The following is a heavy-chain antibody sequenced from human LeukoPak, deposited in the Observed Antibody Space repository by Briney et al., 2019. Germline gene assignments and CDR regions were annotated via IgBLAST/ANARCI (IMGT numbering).Heavy chain of an antibody. CDR1: GFTFSSYG. CDR2: IKQDGSEK. V-gene: IGHV3-7*01. J-gene: IGHJ4*02. CDR3: ARDVIVGATNTDY. D-gene: IGHD1-26*01. Sequence: PGRSLRLSCAASGFTFSSYGMHWVRQAPGKGLEWVANIKQDGSEKYYVDSVKGRFTISRDNAKNSLYLQMNSLRAEDTAVYYCARDVIVGATNTDYWGQGTLVTVSS.